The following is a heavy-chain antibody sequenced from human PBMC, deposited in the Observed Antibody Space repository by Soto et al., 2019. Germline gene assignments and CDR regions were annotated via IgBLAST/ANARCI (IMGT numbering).Heavy chain of an antibody. CDR2: IIPIFGTA. CDR3: ARELVGGLGYCSSTSCHNWFDP. Sequence: VASVKVSCKASGGTFSSYAISWVRQAPGQGLERMGGIIPIFGTANYAQKFQGRVTITADESTSTAYMELSSLRSEDTAVYYCARELVGGLGYCSSTSCHNWFDPWGQGTLVTVSS. V-gene: IGHV1-69*13. J-gene: IGHJ5*02. CDR1: GGTFSSYA. D-gene: IGHD2-2*01.